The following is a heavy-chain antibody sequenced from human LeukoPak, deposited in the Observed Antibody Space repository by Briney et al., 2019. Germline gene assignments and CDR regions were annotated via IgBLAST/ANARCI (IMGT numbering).Heavy chain of an antibody. V-gene: IGHV3-7*01. CDR1: GFTFSSNY. CDR3: ARIGLLSYGRFYFDF. D-gene: IGHD4/OR15-4a*01. CDR2: IKEDGSEK. Sequence: GGSLRLSCAASGFTFSSNYMSWVRQAPGKGLEWVANIKEDGSEKYYVDSLKGRFTISRDNGKNSLYLQMSSLRAEDRAVYYCARIGLLSYGRFYFDFFGQGTLVTVSS. J-gene: IGHJ4*02.